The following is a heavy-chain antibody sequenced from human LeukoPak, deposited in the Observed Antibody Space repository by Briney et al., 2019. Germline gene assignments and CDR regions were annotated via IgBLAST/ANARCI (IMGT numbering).Heavy chain of an antibody. J-gene: IGHJ4*02. CDR1: GGSISSGGYY. CDR2: IYHSGST. D-gene: IGHD1-26*01. Sequence: SQTLSLTCTVSGGSISSGGYYWSWIRQPPGKGLEWIGYIYHSGSTYYNPSLKSRVTISVDRSKNQFSLKLSSVTAADTAVYYCARHPLGEGATAYFDYWGQGTLVTVSS. CDR3: ARHPLGEGATAYFDY. V-gene: IGHV4-30-2*01.